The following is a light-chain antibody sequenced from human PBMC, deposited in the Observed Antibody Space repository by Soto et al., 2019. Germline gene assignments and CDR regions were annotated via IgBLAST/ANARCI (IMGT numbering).Light chain of an antibody. V-gene: IGKV1-17*02. CDR3: QHYQRYPPS. CDR2: AAS. J-gene: IGKJ4*01. Sequence: IQMTQSPSSLSVSVTDRVTITCRASQDIGNDLGWYQQRPGEAPELLLYAASTLRSGVPSRFSGSGSGTQFTLTINNLQPEDSATYYCQHYQRYPPSFGGGTKLEIK. CDR1: QDIGND.